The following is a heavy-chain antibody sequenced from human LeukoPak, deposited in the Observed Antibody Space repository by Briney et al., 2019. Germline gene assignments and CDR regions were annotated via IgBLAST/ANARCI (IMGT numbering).Heavy chain of an antibody. V-gene: IGHV3-23*01. CDR3: ARDFLAYCGGDCYPAFDY. D-gene: IGHD2-21*02. J-gene: IGHJ4*02. CDR1: GFTFSSYA. CDR2: ISGSGGST. Sequence: QPGGSLRLSCAASGFTFSSYAMSWVRQAPGKGLEWVSAISGSGGSTYYADSVKGRFTISRDNSKNTLYLQMNSLRAEDTAVYYCARDFLAYCGGDCYPAFDYWGQGTLVTVSS.